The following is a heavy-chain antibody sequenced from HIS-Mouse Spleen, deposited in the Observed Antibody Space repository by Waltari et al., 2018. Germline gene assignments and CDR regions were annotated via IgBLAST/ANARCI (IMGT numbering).Heavy chain of an antibody. CDR3: AKPKVTVYFDY. Sequence: SRDKSKNTLYLQMNSLRAEDTAVYYCAKPKVTVYFDYWGQGTLVTVSS. J-gene: IGHJ4*02. V-gene: IGHV3-23*01. D-gene: IGHD4-17*01.